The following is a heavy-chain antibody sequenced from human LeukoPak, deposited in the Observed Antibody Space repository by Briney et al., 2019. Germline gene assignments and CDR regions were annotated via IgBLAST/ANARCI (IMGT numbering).Heavy chain of an antibody. CDR2: IYYSGST. CDR1: GGSISSGDYY. J-gene: IGHJ4*02. D-gene: IGHD3-22*01. CDR3: ARVYYYDNSGYGKDYFDY. Sequence: SETLSLTCTVSGGSISSGDYYWSWIRQPPGKCLEWIGYIYYSGSTYYNPSLKSRVTISVDTSKNQFSLKLSSVTAADTAVYYCARVYYYDNSGYGKDYFDYWGQGTLVTVSS. V-gene: IGHV4-30-4*01.